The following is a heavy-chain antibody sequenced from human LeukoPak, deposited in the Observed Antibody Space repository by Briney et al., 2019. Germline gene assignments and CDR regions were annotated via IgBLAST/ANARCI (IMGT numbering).Heavy chain of an antibody. Sequence: SETLSLTCAVSGGFISSSNWWSWVRQPPGKGLEWIGEIYHSGSTNYNPSLKSRVTISVDKSKNQFSLKLSSVTAADTAVYYCARVESYYDILTGYLEPEYFQHWGQGTLVTVSS. J-gene: IGHJ1*01. CDR1: GGFISSSNW. V-gene: IGHV4-4*02. CDR2: IYHSGST. CDR3: ARVESYYDILTGYLEPEYFQH. D-gene: IGHD3-9*01.